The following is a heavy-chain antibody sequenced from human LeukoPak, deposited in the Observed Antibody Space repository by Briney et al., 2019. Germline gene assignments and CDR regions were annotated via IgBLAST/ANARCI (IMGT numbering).Heavy chain of an antibody. CDR2: INPNSGGT. CDR1: GYTFTGYY. J-gene: IGHJ6*02. D-gene: IGHD3-9*01. V-gene: IGHV1-2*02. Sequence: GASVKVSCKASGYTFTGYYMHWVRQAPEQGLEWMGWINPNSGGTNYAQKFQGRVTMTRDTSISTAYMELSRLRSDDTAVYYCARDRVGPYYDILTGYYSRPTTYMDVWGQGTTVTVSS. CDR3: ARDRVGPYYDILTGYYSRPTTYMDV.